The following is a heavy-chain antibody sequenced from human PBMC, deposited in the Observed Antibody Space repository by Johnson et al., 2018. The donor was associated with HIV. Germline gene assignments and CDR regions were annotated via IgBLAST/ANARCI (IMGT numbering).Heavy chain of an antibody. D-gene: IGHD2-2*01. Sequence: EVQLVESGGGLVQPGGSLRLSCAASGFTFSSYAMDWVRQTPGKGLAWVSAVSAGGDNTYYADSVEGRFTISRDNSKNTLYLQMNSLRAEDTAVYYCARDRCSSTSCIDAFDIWGQGTMVTVSS. V-gene: IGHV3-23*04. CDR1: GFTFSSYA. CDR2: VSAGGDNT. CDR3: ARDRCSSTSCIDAFDI. J-gene: IGHJ3*02.